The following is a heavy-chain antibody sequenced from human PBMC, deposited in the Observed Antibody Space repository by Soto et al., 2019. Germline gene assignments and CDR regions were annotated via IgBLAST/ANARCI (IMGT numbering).Heavy chain of an antibody. Sequence: VASVKVSCKASGYTFTSYAMHWVRQAPGQRLEWMGWINAGNGNTKYSQKFQGRVTITRDTSASTAYMELSSLRSEDTAVYCCARGGGQYSYGYIYYYYMDVWGKGTTVTVSS. V-gene: IGHV1-3*01. CDR1: GYTFTSYA. CDR2: INAGNGNT. CDR3: ARGGGQYSYGYIYYYYMDV. D-gene: IGHD5-18*01. J-gene: IGHJ6*03.